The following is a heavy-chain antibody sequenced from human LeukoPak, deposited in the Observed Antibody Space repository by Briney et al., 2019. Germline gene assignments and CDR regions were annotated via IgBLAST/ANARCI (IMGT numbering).Heavy chain of an antibody. CDR3: ARAHDFWSGYFDAFDI. V-gene: IGHV1-69*13. CDR1: GAPFTSYA. Sequence: SVKVSCTASGAPFTSYAISWVGQAPGQGLEWMGGIIPIFGTANYAQKFQGRVTITAYESTSTAYMELSSLRSEDTAVYYCARAHDFWSGYFDAFDIWGQGTMVTVSS. D-gene: IGHD3-3*01. J-gene: IGHJ3*02. CDR2: IIPIFGTA.